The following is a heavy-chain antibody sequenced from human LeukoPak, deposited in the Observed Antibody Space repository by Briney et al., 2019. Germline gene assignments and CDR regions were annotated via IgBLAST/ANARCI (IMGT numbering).Heavy chain of an antibody. Sequence: GGSLRLSCAASGFTISDYGMHWVRQAPGKGPEWVTFIRYDASKENYADSVKGRFTISRDNSRNTLYLQMNNVKAEDTAVYYCAKEPLDRYQRLGYQFDYWGQGTPVTVSS. V-gene: IGHV3-30*02. CDR2: IRYDASKE. J-gene: IGHJ4*02. D-gene: IGHD2-2*01. CDR1: GFTISDYG. CDR3: AKEPLDRYQRLGYQFDY.